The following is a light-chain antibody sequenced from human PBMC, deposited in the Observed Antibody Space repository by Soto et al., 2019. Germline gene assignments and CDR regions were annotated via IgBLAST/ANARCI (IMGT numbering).Light chain of an antibody. Sequence: EIVLTQSPATLSLSPGERATLSCRASQSVSSFLAWYQQQPGQAPRLLIYEASNRATGIQARFSGSGSGTDFTLTTSSLEPEDFAVYYCQQRSNWPPTFGGGTKVEIK. J-gene: IGKJ4*02. CDR1: QSVSSF. V-gene: IGKV3-11*01. CDR3: QQRSNWPPT. CDR2: EAS.